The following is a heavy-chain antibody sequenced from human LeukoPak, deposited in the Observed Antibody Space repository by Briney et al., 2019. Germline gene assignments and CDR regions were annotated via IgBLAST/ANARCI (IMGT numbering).Heavy chain of an antibody. Sequence: GGSLTLSCAASGFTFSSYSMNWVRQAPGKGLEWVSSISSSSSYIYYADSVKGRFTISRDNAKNSLYLQMNSLRAEDTAVYYWARGDSSGWYGDGDYWGQGTLVTVSS. V-gene: IGHV3-21*01. CDR3: ARGDSSGWYGDGDY. D-gene: IGHD6-19*01. J-gene: IGHJ4*02. CDR2: ISSSSSYI. CDR1: GFTFSSYS.